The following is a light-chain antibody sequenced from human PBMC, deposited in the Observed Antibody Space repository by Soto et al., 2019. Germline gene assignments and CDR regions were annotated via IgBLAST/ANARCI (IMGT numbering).Light chain of an antibody. CDR3: CSYAGSFTYV. CDR1: SSDVGGYNY. Sequence: QSALTQPRSVSGSPGQSVTISCTGTSSDVGGYNYVSWYQQHPGKAPKLIIYDVSKWPSGVPDRFSGSKSDNTASLTISGLQAEDEADYYCCSYAGSFTYVFGTGTKLTVL. J-gene: IGLJ1*01. CDR2: DVS. V-gene: IGLV2-11*01.